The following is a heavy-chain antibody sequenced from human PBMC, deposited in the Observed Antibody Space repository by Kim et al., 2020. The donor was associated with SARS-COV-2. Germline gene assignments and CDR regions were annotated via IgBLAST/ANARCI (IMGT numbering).Heavy chain of an antibody. V-gene: IGHV3-33*05. J-gene: IGHJ6*02. CDR1: GFTFSSYG. Sequence: GGSLRLSCAASGFTFSSYGMHWVRQAPGKGLEWVAVISYDGSNKYYADSVKGGFTISRDNSKNTLYLQMNSLRAEDTAVYYCARDARYFDWDGMDVWGQGTTVTVS. D-gene: IGHD3-9*01. CDR2: ISYDGSNK. CDR3: ARDARYFDWDGMDV.